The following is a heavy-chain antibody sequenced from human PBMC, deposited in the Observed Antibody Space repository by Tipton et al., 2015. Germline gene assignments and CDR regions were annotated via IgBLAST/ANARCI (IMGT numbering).Heavy chain of an antibody. V-gene: IGHV4-38-2*01. CDR2: ISHSGNT. CDR3: ACQDYDSLTRDYQTVDY. D-gene: IGHD3-9*01. CDR1: AYSISSDYY. Sequence: TLSLTCAVSAYSISSDYYWGWIRQPPGKGLEWIGSISHSGNTYYNPSLKSRFTMSRDTSKNQFSLKLTSVTAADTAVYYCACQDYDSLTRDYQTVDYWGQGTRVTVSS. J-gene: IGHJ4*02.